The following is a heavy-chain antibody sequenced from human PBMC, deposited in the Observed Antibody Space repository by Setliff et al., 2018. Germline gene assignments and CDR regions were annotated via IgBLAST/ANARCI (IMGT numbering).Heavy chain of an antibody. CDR2: IDHSGST. CDR3: GRPLVGVTTGFEN. D-gene: IGHD1-26*01. CDR1: GGSFSGYY. J-gene: IGHJ4*02. V-gene: IGHV4-34*01. Sequence: ETLSLTCAVYGGSFSGYYWSWIRQPPGKGLEWIGSIDHSGSTHYNPSLKSRVTISVDTAKNQFSLKLRSVTAADTAVYYCGRPLVGVTTGFENWGQGTLVTVSS.